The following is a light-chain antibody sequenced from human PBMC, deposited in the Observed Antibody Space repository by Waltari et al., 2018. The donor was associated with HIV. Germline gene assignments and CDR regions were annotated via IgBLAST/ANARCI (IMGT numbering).Light chain of an antibody. CDR1: SSDVGGYTY. J-gene: IGLJ1*01. V-gene: IGLV2-11*01. CDR3: CSYAGSYTYV. CDR2: DVS. Sequence: QSALTQPRSVSGSPGPSVTISSTGTSSDVGGYTYVSWYQQHPGKAPKLVIYDVSKRPSGVPDRFSGSKSANTASLTISGLQAEDEADYYCCSYAGSYTYVFGTGTKVTVL.